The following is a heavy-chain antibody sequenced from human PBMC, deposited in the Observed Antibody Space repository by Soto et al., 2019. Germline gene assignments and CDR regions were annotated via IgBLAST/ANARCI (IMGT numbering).Heavy chain of an antibody. CDR1: GDSVSSNSAA. Sequence: SQTLSLTCAISGDSVSSNSAAWNWIRQSPSRGLEWLGRTYYRSKWYNDYAVSVKSRITINPDTSKNQYSQQLNSVTPEDTVVYYCARGGDPVLDYFDYWSQRTLVIVSS. J-gene: IGHJ4*02. CDR3: ARGGDPVLDYFDY. CDR2: TYYRSKWYN. V-gene: IGHV6-1*01. D-gene: IGHD2-21*01.